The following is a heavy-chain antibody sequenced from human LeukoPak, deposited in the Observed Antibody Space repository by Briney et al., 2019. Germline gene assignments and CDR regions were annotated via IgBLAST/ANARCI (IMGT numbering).Heavy chain of an antibody. CDR2: INWNGDRT. CDR1: GFTFHDYD. D-gene: IGHD3-10*01. V-gene: IGHV3-20*04. Sequence: GGSLRLSCAASGFTFHDYDMSWVRQSPGKGLEWVSGINWNGDRTGYADSVKGRFTISRDKAKKSLYLQMNSLRAEDTALYYCARRDYYGSGSPDFWGQGTLVTVSS. CDR3: ARRDYYGSGSPDF. J-gene: IGHJ4*02.